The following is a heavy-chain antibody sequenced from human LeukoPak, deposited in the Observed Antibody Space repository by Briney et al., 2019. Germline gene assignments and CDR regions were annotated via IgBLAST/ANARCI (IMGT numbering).Heavy chain of an antibody. J-gene: IGHJ4*02. V-gene: IGHV3-30*02. D-gene: IGHD3-10*01. CDR3: SRVSYYGSGSYRDY. CDR2: IRYDGSNK. Sequence: PGGSLRLSCAASGFTFSSYGMHWVRQAPGKGLEWVAFIRYDGSNKYYADSVKGRFTISRDNAKNSLYLQMNSLRAEDTAVYYCSRVSYYGSGSYRDYWGQGTLVTVSS. CDR1: GFTFSSYG.